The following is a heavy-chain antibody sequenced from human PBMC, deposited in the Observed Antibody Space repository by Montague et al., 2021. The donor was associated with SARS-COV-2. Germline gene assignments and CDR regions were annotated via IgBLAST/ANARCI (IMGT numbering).Heavy chain of an antibody. V-gene: IGHV6-1*01. CDR1: GDSVSSKSVA. CDR2: TYYRSKWDS. Sequence: CAISGDSVSSKSVAWNWIRQSPSRGLEWLGRTYYRSKWDSDYAEXVKRRLVITPDTSKNQASLQLNSVIPEDTAVYFCASSGITLTGLDAFDIWGQGTMVTVSS. CDR3: ASSGITLTGLDAFDI. D-gene: IGHD3-9*01. J-gene: IGHJ3*02.